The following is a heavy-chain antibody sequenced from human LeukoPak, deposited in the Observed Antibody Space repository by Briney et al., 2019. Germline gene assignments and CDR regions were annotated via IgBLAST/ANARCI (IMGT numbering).Heavy chain of an antibody. J-gene: IGHJ3*02. Sequence: SGGSLRLSCAASGFTFSSYGMHWVRQAPGKGLEWVAVISYDGSNKYYADSVKGRFTISRDNSKNTLYLQMNSLRAEDTAVYYCAKLIPTVIDAFDIWGQGTMVTVSS. CDR1: GFTFSSYG. V-gene: IGHV3-30*18. CDR3: AKLIPTVIDAFDI. CDR2: ISYDGSNK. D-gene: IGHD4-17*01.